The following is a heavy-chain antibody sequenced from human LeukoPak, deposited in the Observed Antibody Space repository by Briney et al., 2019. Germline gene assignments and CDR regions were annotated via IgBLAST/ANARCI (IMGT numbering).Heavy chain of an antibody. D-gene: IGHD3-16*01. CDR3: AKVPNSLGLFDS. V-gene: IGHV3-30*02. CDR1: GFTFSRYG. J-gene: IGHJ4*02. Sequence: GGSLRLSCAASGFTFSRYGLHWVRQAPGKGLEWVAFIRDDGSTRYYAESVKGRFTVSRDNSKNTLYLQMDSLRTEDTAVYYCAKVPNSLGLFDSWGQGTLVTVSS. CDR2: IRDDGSTR.